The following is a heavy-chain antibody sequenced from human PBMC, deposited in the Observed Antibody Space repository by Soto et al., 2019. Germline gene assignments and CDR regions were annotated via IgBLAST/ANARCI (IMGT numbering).Heavy chain of an antibody. D-gene: IGHD2-8*01. CDR3: AKDLACTNGGCYPWVDY. V-gene: IGHV3-23*01. CDR1: GFTFSSYA. Sequence: PGGSLRLSCAASGFTFSSYAMSWVRQAPGKGLEWVSAISGSGGSTYYADSVKGRFTISRDNSKNTLYLQMNSLGAEDTALYYCAKDLACTNGGCYPWVDYWGQGNMVTVSS. J-gene: IGHJ4*02. CDR2: ISGSGGST.